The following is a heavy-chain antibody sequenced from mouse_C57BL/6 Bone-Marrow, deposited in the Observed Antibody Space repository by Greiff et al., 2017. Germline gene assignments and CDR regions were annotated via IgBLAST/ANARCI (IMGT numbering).Heavy chain of an antibody. J-gene: IGHJ2*01. CDR1: GYTFTSYW. V-gene: IGHV1-55*01. CDR2: IYPTSGRT. CDR3: ARSAPLGRSFHH. Sequence: QVQLQQPGAELVKPGASVKMSCKASGYTFTSYWITWVKQRPGQGLEWIGDIYPTSGRTNYNEKFKSKAILTVDTSSHTAHMQLSSLTSEDSAVFSCARSAPLGRSFHHWRQGTTRTFLS. D-gene: IGHD4-1*01.